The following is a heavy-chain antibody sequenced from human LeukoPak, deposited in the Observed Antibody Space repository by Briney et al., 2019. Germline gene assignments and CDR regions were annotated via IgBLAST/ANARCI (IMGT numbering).Heavy chain of an antibody. D-gene: IGHD3-16*01. CDR1: GYTFTSYG. CDR3: AGHSRDYDYVWGSYWAFDI. V-gene: IGHV1-18*01. J-gene: IGHJ3*02. Sequence: GASVKVSCKASGYTFTSYGISWVRQAPGQGLEWIGWISAYNGNTNYAQKLQGRVTMTTDTSTSTAYMELRSLRSDDTAVYYCAGHSRDYDYVWGSYWAFDIWGQGTVVTVPS. CDR2: ISAYNGNT.